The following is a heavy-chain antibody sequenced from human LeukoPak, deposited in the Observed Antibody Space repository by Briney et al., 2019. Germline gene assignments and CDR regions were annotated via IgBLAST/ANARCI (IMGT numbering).Heavy chain of an antibody. D-gene: IGHD3-22*01. CDR2: IYYSGST. V-gene: IGHV4-39*01. CDR3: AGFRYYDSSGYSHQYDY. J-gene: IGHJ4*02. Sequence: SETLSLTCTVSGGSISSSSYYWGWIRQPPGKGLEWIGSIYYSGSTYYNPSLKSRVTISVDTSKNQFSLKLSSVTAADTAVYYCAGFRYYDSSGYSHQYDYWGQGTLVTVSS. CDR1: GGSISSSSYY.